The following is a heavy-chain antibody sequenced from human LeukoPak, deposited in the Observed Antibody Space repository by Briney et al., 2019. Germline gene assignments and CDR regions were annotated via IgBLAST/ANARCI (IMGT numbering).Heavy chain of an antibody. J-gene: IGHJ4*02. D-gene: IGHD3-3*01. CDR3: ARDQIGADY. CDR1: GFTFSNYG. V-gene: IGHV3-30*03. Sequence: GGSLRLSCVASGFTFSNYGMHWVRQAPGKGLEWVAVISYDGSNKYYADSVKGRFTISRDNSKNTLYLQMNSLRAEDTAVYYCARDQIGADYWGQGTLVTVSS. CDR2: ISYDGSNK.